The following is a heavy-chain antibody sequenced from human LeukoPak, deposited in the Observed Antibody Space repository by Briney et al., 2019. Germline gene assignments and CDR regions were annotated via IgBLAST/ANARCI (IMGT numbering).Heavy chain of an antibody. CDR1: RFTFSNYA. V-gene: IGHV3-23*01. CDR3: AKDLLYYETSGYYSE. CDR2: ISGSGGSL. Sequence: GGSLRLSCAASRFTFSNYAMGWVRQAPGKGLEWVSGISGSGGSLYYADSVKGRFTISRDNSKSTLYLQMNSLRAEDTAVYYCAKDLLYYETSGYYSEWGQGTLVTVSS. J-gene: IGHJ4*02. D-gene: IGHD3-22*01.